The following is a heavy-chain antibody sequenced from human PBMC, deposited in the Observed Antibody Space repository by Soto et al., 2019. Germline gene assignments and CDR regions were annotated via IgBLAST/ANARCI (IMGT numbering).Heavy chain of an antibody. J-gene: IGHJ3*02. V-gene: IGHV3-53*01. CDR2: VYALDGT. CDR1: RLSVSSKKY. D-gene: IGHD5-12*01. CDR3: APWHLRAHAFDI. Sequence: ESIQISCAASRLSVSSKKYTSCVRQTPGKGPEWASGVYALDGTYYAGSVRGRFTTSIGSSRTTVYLQMRDLSPEDSALYFCAPWHLRAHAFDISGQATMVTVPS.